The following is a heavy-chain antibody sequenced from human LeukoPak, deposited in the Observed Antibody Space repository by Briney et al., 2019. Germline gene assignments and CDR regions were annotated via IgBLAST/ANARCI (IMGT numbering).Heavy chain of an antibody. CDR3: ARLIAVAENWFDP. D-gene: IGHD6-19*01. V-gene: IGHV4-59*05. Sequence: SETLSLTCTVSGGSISSYYWSWIRQPPGKGLEWIGSIYYSGSTYYNPSLKSRVTISVDTSKNQFSLKLSSVTAADTAVYYCARLIAVAENWFDPWGQGTLVTVSS. CDR1: GGSISSYY. CDR2: IYYSGST. J-gene: IGHJ5*02.